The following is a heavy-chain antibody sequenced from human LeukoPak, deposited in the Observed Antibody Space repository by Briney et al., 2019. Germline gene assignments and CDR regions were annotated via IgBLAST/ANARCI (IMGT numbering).Heavy chain of an antibody. Sequence: GGSLRLSCAASGFTFSSYGMHWVRQAPGKGLEWVAVILSDGSKEFYTDSVKGRFTISRDNSKNTLYLQMNSLRAEDTAVYYCAKDFRYSSSWSFDYWGQGTLVTVSS. D-gene: IGHD6-13*01. V-gene: IGHV3-30*02. CDR2: ILSDGSKE. CDR3: AKDFRYSSSWSFDY. J-gene: IGHJ4*02. CDR1: GFTFSSYG.